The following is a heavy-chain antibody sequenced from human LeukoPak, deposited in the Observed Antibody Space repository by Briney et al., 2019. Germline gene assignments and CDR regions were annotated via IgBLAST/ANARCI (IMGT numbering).Heavy chain of an antibody. V-gene: IGHV3-30*03. CDR3: ARDRVRAVAGYQPSYYYYYYGMDV. Sequence: GGSLRLSCAASGFTFSSYGMHWVRQAPGKGLEWVAVISYDGSNKYYADSVKGRFTISRDNSKNTLYLQMNSLRAEDTAVYYCARDRVRAVAGYQPSYYYYYYGMDVWGQGTTVTVSS. CDR2: ISYDGSNK. CDR1: GFTFSSYG. J-gene: IGHJ6*02. D-gene: IGHD6-19*01.